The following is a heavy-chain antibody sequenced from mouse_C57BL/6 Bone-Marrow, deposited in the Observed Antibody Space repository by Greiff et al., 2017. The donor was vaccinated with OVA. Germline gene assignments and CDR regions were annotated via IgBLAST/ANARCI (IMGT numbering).Heavy chain of an antibody. Sequence: VQRVESGPELVKPGASVKISCKASGYTFTDYYINWVKQRPGQGLEWIGWIFPGSGSTNYNEKFKGKATLTVDKYSSTAYMLISSLTSEDSAVSFCAGSGVTTVVAYWYLDVWGTGTAVTVSS. CDR1: GYTFTDYY. J-gene: IGHJ1*03. CDR3: AGSGVTTVVAYWYLDV. CDR2: IFPGSGST. D-gene: IGHD1-1*01. V-gene: IGHV1-75*01.